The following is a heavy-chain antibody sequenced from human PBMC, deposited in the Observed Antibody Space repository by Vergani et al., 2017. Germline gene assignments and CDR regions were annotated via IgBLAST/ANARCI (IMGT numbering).Heavy chain of an antibody. CDR1: GGTFSSYA. CDR2: ISPIFGTA. Sequence: QVQLVQSGAEVKKPGSSVKVSCKASGGTFSSYAISWVRQAPGQGLEWVGGISPIFGTANYAQTFQGRVTMTADESTSPSYRELSSLRSEDTAVYYGVGFDTVVNWFDPWGKGTLVTVSS. J-gene: IGHJ5*02. V-gene: IGHV1-69*01. D-gene: IGHD3-22*01. CDR3: VGFDTVVNWFDP.